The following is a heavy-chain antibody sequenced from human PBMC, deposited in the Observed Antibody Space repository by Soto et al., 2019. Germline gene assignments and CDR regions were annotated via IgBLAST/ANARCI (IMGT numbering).Heavy chain of an antibody. J-gene: IGHJ6*02. V-gene: IGHV1-18*04. Sequence: QVQLVQSGAEVKKPGASVKVSCKASGYPFSTYGISWVRQAPGQGLEWMGWISGYNDSTNYAQEFQGRVTMTTDTSTSTAYMEVRSLTSEDTAVYYCARENWNYDYYYGMDVWGQGTTVTVSS. CDR2: ISGYNDST. D-gene: IGHD1-1*01. CDR3: ARENWNYDYYYGMDV. CDR1: GYPFSTYG.